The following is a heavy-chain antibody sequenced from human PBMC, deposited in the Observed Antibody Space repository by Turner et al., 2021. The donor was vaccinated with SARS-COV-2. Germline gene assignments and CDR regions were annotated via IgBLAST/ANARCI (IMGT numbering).Heavy chain of an antibody. CDR2: ISGGGDAT. Sequence: EVQLLESGGGLLLSGGCLRLSCAASGSTFSSHGISWVRQAPEKGLEWVSTISGGGDATYYADSGEGRFAISRDNSKNTLYLQMNSLRAEDTALYFCARRGDNWGFHDDWGQGTLVTVSS. J-gene: IGHJ4*02. V-gene: IGHV3-23*01. CDR3: ARRGDNWGFHDD. CDR1: GSTFSSHG. D-gene: IGHD7-27*01.